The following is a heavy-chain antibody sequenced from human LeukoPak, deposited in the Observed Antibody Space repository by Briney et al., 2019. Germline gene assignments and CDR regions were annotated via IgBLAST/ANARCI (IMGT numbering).Heavy chain of an antibody. CDR2: IITIFGSA. J-gene: IGHJ4*02. Sequence: SEKVSCKASGGTFSSYAIRWVRQAPGQGLEWMGKIITIFGSANDAEKFQGRVTITTDESTSTAYMELSSLRSEDTAVYYCARKKSYYDSSELYFDYWGQGTLVTVSS. D-gene: IGHD3-22*01. V-gene: IGHV1-69*05. CDR3: ARKKSYYDSSELYFDY. CDR1: GGTFSSYA.